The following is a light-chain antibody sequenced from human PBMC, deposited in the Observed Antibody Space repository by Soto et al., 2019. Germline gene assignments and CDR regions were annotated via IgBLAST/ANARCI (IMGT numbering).Light chain of an antibody. Sequence: QSVLTQPPSASGTPGQRVTISCSGSSSNIGSYTVNWYQHFPGTAPKLLIYSNNQRPSGVPDRFSGSKSGTSASLAISGLQSDDEADYYCAAWDDSPTGYVFGTGTKLTVL. V-gene: IGLV1-44*01. CDR3: AAWDDSPTGYV. CDR2: SNN. J-gene: IGLJ1*01. CDR1: SSNIGSYT.